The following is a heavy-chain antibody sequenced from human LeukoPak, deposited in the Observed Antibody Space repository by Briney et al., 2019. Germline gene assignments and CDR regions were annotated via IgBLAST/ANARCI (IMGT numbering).Heavy chain of an antibody. D-gene: IGHD3-10*01. CDR1: GYTFTSYD. CDR2: MNPNSGGT. V-gene: IGHV1-2*02. J-gene: IGHJ5*02. CDR3: ARAKITMVRGVMGKSNWFDP. Sequence: ASVKVSCKASGYTFTSYDINWVRQATGQGLEWMGWMNPNSGGTNYAQKFQGRVTMTRDTSISTAYMELSRLRSDDTAVYYCARAKITMVRGVMGKSNWFDPWGQGTLVTVSS.